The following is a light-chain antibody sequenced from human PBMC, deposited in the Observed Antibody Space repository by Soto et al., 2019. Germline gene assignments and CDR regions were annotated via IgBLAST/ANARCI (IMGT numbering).Light chain of an antibody. J-gene: IGLJ2*01. V-gene: IGLV2-23*02. CDR2: EVT. CDR1: SSDVGNYNL. CDR3: CSYAATSPVV. Sequence: QSALTQPASVSGSPGQSITISCTGTSSDVGNYNLVSWYQQHPGKAPKLLIYEVTKRPSGVSNRFSGSKSGNTASLTISGLQAEDEAAYSCCSYAATSPVVFGGGTKLTVL.